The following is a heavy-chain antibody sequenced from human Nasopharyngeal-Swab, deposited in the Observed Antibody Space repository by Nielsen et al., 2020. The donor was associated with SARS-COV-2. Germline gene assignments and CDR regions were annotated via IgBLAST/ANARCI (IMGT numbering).Heavy chain of an antibody. CDR1: GYTFTSYG. CDR3: ARRELELRGYYYSYMDV. V-gene: IGHV1-18*01. Sequence: ASVKVSCKASGYTFTSYGISWVRQAPGQGLEWMGWISAYNGNTNYAQKLQGRVTMTTDTSTSTAYMELRSLRSDDTAVYYCARRELELRGYYYSYMDVWGKGTTVTVSS. D-gene: IGHD1-7*01. CDR2: ISAYNGNT. J-gene: IGHJ6*03.